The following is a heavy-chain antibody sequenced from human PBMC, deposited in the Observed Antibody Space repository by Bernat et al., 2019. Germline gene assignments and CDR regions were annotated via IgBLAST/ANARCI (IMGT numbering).Heavy chain of an antibody. J-gene: IGHJ4*02. V-gene: IGHV3-33*01. CDR1: GFMFNTYG. CDR2: ISYDGTTK. Sequence: QVQLVESGGGVVQPGTSLRLSCAASGFMFNTYGMLWVRLAPGKGLEWVAVISYDGTTKHYIESVRDRFTISRDDSKNTLYLKMNSLRAEETAVYYCGRVHPDLFDSWGQGTLVTVSS. CDR3: GRVHPDLFDS.